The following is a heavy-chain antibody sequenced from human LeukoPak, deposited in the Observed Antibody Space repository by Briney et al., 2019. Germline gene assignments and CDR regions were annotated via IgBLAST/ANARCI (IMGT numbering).Heavy chain of an antibody. J-gene: IGHJ4*02. D-gene: IGHD3-22*01. V-gene: IGHV4-59*01. CDR2: IYYSGGT. CDR1: GGSISSYY. CDR3: ARDVKFYYDSSGYYRGFDY. Sequence: KPSETLSLTCTVSGGSISSYYWSWIRQPPGKGLEWIGYIYYSGGTNYNPSLKSRVTISVDTSKNQFSLKLSSVTAADTAVYYCARDVKFYYDSSGYYRGFDYWGQGTLVTVSS.